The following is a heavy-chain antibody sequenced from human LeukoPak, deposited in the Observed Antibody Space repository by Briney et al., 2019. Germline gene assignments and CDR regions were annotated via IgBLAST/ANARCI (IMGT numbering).Heavy chain of an antibody. CDR3: ARGRLPGIAAAGKKFDY. J-gene: IGHJ4*02. CDR1: GGSFSGYY. V-gene: IGHV4-34*01. D-gene: IGHD6-13*01. CDR2: INHSGST. Sequence: PSETLSLTCAVYGGSFSGYYWSWIPQPPGKGLEWIGEINHSGSTNYNPSLKSRVTISVDTSKNQFSLKLSSVTAGDTAVYYCARGRLPGIAAAGKKFDYWGQGTLVTVSS.